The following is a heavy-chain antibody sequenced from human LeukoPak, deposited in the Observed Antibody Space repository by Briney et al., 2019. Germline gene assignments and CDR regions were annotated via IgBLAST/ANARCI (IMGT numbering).Heavy chain of an antibody. D-gene: IGHD3-22*01. CDR2: ISAYNGNT. V-gene: IGHV1-18*01. CDR3: ARLSSGYYDSSGDLDY. J-gene: IGHJ4*02. CDR1: GYTFTSYG. Sequence: ASVKVSCKASGYTFTSYGISWVRQAPGQGLEWMGWISAYNGNTNYAQKFQGRVTITRDTSASTAYMELSSLRSEDTAVYYCARLSSGYYDSSGDLDYWGQGTLVTVSS.